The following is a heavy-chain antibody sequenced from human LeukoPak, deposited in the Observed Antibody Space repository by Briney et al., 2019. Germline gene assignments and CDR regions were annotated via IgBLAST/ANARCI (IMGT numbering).Heavy chain of an antibody. CDR3: ARAMVRGVATDY. J-gene: IGHJ4*02. Sequence: PGGSLRLSCAASGFTIGAYNMFWVRQAPGKGLECVAIISSDGRHIEYPDSVQGRFSISRDNSKNTLYLQMNSLRAEDTAVYYCARAMVRGVATDYWGQGTLVTVSS. V-gene: IGHV3-30*04. CDR2: ISSDGRHI. D-gene: IGHD3-10*01. CDR1: GFTIGAYN.